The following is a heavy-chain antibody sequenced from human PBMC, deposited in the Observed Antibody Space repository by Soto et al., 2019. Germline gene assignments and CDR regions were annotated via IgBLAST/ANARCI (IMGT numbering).Heavy chain of an antibody. CDR2: IYHSGST. J-gene: IGHJ1*01. CDR3: ARLPDY. CDR1: GDSISSYY. D-gene: IGHD3-3*01. V-gene: IGHV4-59*12. Sequence: SETLSLTCTVSGDSISSYYCNWVRQPPGKGLEWIGYIYHSGSTYYNPSLKSRVTISVDRSKNQFSLKLSSVTAADTAVYYCARLPDYWGQGSLVPVSS.